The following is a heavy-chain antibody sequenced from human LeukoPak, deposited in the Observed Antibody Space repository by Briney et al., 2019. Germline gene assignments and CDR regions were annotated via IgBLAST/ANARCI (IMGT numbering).Heavy chain of an antibody. CDR3: ARAQYYDFWSGNSPFDY. D-gene: IGHD3-3*01. CDR2: MTGSGHRI. J-gene: IGHJ4*02. Sequence: GGSLRLSCAASGFTFRDYYMSWIRQAPGKGPEWVAYMTGSGHRIYYADSVKGRFTISRDNTQNSLYLQMNSLRAEDTAVYYCARAQYYDFWSGNSPFDYWGQGTLVTVSS. V-gene: IGHV3-11*04. CDR1: GFTFRDYY.